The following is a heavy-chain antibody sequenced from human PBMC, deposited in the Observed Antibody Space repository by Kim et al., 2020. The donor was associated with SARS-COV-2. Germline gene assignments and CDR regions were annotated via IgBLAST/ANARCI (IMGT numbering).Heavy chain of an antibody. CDR3: AREGHDYGGLGRYYGMDV. CDR2: ISSSGSTI. Sequence: GGSLRLSCAASGFTFSSYEMNWVRQAPGKGLEWVSYISSSGSTIYYADSVKGRFTISRDNAKNSLYLQMNSLRAEDTAVYYCAREGHDYGGLGRYYGMDVWGQGTTVTVSS. D-gene: IGHD4-17*01. J-gene: IGHJ6*02. V-gene: IGHV3-48*03. CDR1: GFTFSSYE.